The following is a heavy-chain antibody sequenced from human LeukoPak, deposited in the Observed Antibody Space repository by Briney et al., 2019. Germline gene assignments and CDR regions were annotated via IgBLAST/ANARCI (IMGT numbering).Heavy chain of an antibody. CDR1: GGSVSSGSYY. V-gene: IGHV4-61*01. CDR3: ASMLSSGWYKDAWWFDP. CDR2: IYYSGST. Sequence: SETLSLTCTVSGGSVSSGSYYWSWIRQPPGKGLEWIGYIYYSGSTNYNPSLKSRVTISVDTSKNQFSLKLSSVTAADTAVYYCASMLSSGWYKDAWWFDPWGQGTLVTVPS. D-gene: IGHD6-19*01. J-gene: IGHJ5*02.